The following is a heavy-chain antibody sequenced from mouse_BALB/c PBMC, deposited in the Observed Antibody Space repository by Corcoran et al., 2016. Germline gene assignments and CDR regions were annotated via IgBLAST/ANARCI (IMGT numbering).Heavy chain of an antibody. V-gene: IGHV9-1*02. CDR3: AREPYAMDY. Sequence: QIQLVQSGPELKKPGETVKISCKASGYTFTNYGMNLVKQAPGKGLKWMGWINTYTGEPTYVDDFKGRFAFSLETSASTAYLQINNLKNEDMATYFCAREPYAMDYWGQGTSVTVSS. CDR1: GYTFTNYG. CDR2: INTYTGEP. J-gene: IGHJ4*01.